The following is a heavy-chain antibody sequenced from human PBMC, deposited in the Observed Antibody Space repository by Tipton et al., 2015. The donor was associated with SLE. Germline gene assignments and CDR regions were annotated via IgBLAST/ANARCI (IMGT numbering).Heavy chain of an antibody. V-gene: IGHV4-61*02. CDR2: IFTSGNT. J-gene: IGHJ6*03. D-gene: IGHD6-19*01. CDR1: GGSISSSSYY. Sequence: LRLSCTVSGGSISSSSYYWSWIRQPAGEGLEWIGRIFTSGNTNYNPSLKSRVTISVDTSKNQFSLELSSVTAADTAVYYCARETEDTGWIHSRDYIYYYYYVDVWGQGTTVTVSS. CDR3: ARETEDTGWIHSRDYIYYYYYVDV.